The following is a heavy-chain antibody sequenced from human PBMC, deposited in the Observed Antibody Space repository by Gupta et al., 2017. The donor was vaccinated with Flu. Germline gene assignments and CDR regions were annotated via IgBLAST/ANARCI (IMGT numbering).Heavy chain of an antibody. Sequence: FSSYAISWVRQAPGQGLEWMGGIIPIFGKANYAQKFQGRVTTTADKSTSTAYMELSRLRSEDTAVYYCARESARSNYVFDYWGQGTLVTVSS. CDR3: ARESARSNYVFDY. D-gene: IGHD4-4*01. J-gene: IGHJ4*02. CDR1: FSSYA. CDR2: IIPIFGKA. V-gene: IGHV1-69*06.